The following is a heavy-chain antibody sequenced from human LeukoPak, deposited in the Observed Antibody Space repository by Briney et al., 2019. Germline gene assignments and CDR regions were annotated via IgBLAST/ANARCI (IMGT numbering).Heavy chain of an antibody. V-gene: IGHV3-64*01. CDR1: GFTFSNYG. J-gene: IGHJ4*02. CDR3: TRRYCTSTTCSHFDY. CDR2: ISSGGDTP. D-gene: IGHD2-2*01. Sequence: GGSLRLSCAASGFTFSNYGMHWVRQAPGKGLEYVSAISSGGDTPYYANSVKGRFTISRDNSKNTLYLEMGSLRAEDTAVYYCTRRYCTSTTCSHFDYWGQGTLVTVSS.